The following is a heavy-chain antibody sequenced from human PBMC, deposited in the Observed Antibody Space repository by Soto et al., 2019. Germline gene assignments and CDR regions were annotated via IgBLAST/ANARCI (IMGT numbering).Heavy chain of an antibody. J-gene: IGHJ4*02. CDR3: ARSNAYNDVWSSYFDD. D-gene: IGHD3-3*01. CDR1: GGSFSGYI. Sequence: SETLCLTCAVYGGSFSGYIWTWIRQTPGKGLQWIGQINHSGSANYNPSLKSRVTISVHTSNSQFSLELSSVTAANTAVYYCARSNAYNDVWSSYFDDWGQGTLVTVVS. V-gene: IGHV4-34*01. CDR2: INHSGSA.